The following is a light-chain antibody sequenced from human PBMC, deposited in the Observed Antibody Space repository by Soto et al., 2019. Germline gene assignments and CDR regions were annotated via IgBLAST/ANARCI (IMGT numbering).Light chain of an antibody. CDR1: QTISSNY. CDR2: GTS. V-gene: IGKV3-20*01. CDR3: QQYVSWT. J-gene: IGKJ1*01. Sequence: ELVLTQSPGTLSVSPGEIATLSCRASQTISSNYLAWYQQKPGQAPSLLIYGTSSRATGIPDRFSGSGSGTDFTLTSSRLEPEDSAIYYCQQYVSWTFGQGTKVEIK.